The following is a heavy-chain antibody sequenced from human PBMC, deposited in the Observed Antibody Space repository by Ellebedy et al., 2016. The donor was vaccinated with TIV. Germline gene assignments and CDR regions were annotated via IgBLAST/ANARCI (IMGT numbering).Heavy chain of an antibody. CDR3: ARDADYGGNTRFDY. V-gene: IGHV3-33*08. Sequence: PGGSLRLSCAASGFTFSSYGMHWVRQAPGKGLEWVAVIWYDGSNKYYADSVKGRFTISRDNSKNTLYLQMNSLRAEDTAGYYCARDADYGGNTRFDYWGQGTLVTVSS. D-gene: IGHD4-23*01. J-gene: IGHJ4*02. CDR1: GFTFSSYG. CDR2: IWYDGSNK.